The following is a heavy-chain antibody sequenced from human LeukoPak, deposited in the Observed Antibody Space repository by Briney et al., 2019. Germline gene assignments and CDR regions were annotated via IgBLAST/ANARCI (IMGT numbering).Heavy chain of an antibody. CDR2: IGSSSNYI. CDR3: ARGELGDCTGGSCYFDY. D-gene: IGHD2-15*01. J-gene: IGHJ4*02. CDR1: GFTSSSYN. V-gene: IGHV3-21*01. Sequence: GGSLRLSCAASGFTSSSYNMRWVRQAPGKGLEWVSSIGSSSNYIHYADSLKGRFTISRDYAKNSLYLQMNSLKAEDTAVYYCARGELGDCTGGSCYFDYWGQGTLVTVSS.